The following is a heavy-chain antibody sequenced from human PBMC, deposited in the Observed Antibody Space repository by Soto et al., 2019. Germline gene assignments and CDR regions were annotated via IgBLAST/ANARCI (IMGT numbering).Heavy chain of an antibody. CDR3: ARDYGDYYYYGMDV. Sequence: SSETLSLTCAVYGGSFSGYYWSWIRQPPGKGLEWIGEINHSGSTNYNPSLRSRVTISVDTSKNQFSLKLSSVTAADTAVYYCARDYGDYYYYGMDVWGQVTTVTVSS. V-gene: IGHV4-34*01. J-gene: IGHJ6*02. CDR2: INHSGST. D-gene: IGHD4-17*01. CDR1: GGSFSGYY.